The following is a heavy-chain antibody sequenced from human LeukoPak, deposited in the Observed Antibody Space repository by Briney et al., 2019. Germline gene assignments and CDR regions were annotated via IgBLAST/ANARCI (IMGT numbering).Heavy chain of an antibody. D-gene: IGHD3-22*01. V-gene: IGHV4-39*01. Sequence: SETLSLTCTVSGGSISSSSYYWGWIRQPPGKGLEWIGSISYSGSTFYNPSLKSRVTISVDTSKNQFSLKLSSVTAADTAVYYCARLLAITMIVPDAFDIWGQGTMVTVSS. CDR1: GGSISSSSYY. CDR3: ARLLAITMIVPDAFDI. CDR2: ISYSGST. J-gene: IGHJ3*02.